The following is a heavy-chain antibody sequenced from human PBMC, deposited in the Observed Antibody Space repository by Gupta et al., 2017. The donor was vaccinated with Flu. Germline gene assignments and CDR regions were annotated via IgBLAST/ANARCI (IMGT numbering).Heavy chain of an antibody. V-gene: IGHV4-31*03. J-gene: IGHJ4*02. Sequence: QVQLQESGPGLVKPSQTLSLTCTVSGGSMSSGGYYWSWIRQHPGKGLEWIGYIYYSGSTYYNPSLKSRVTISVDTSKNQFSLKLSSVTAADTAVYYCARGSDYYDSSGYKGTLDYWGQGTLVTVSS. CDR1: GGSMSSGGYY. CDR2: IYYSGST. CDR3: ARGSDYYDSSGYKGTLDY. D-gene: IGHD3-22*01.